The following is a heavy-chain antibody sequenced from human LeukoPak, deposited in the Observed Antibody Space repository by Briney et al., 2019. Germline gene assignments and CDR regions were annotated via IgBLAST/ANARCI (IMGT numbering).Heavy chain of an antibody. J-gene: IGHJ4*02. CDR3: ARVKGTYFDY. CDR1: GFPLSSYS. V-gene: IGHV3-48*01. CDR2: ISASGSNI. Sequence: PGGSLRLSCAASGFPLSSYSINWFRQAPGKGLEWVAYISASGSNIYYVDSVMGRFTVSRDNPKSSLFLQMNSPRAEDTAVYYCARVKGTYFDYWGQEALVTVSS. D-gene: IGHD1-1*01.